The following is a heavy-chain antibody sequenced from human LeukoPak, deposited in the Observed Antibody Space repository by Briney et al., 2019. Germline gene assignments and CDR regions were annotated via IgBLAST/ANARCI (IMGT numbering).Heavy chain of an antibody. CDR1: GYTFTGYY. CDR2: IIPIFGTA. V-gene: IGHV1-69*13. Sequence: SVKVSCKTSGYTFTGYYMHWVRQAPGQGLEWMGGIIPIFGTANYARKFQDRVTITADESTSTAYMELSSLRSEDTAVYYCARDVRHRYCSSSSCYWGWLDPWGQGTLVTVSS. CDR3: ARDVRHRYCSSSSCYWGWLDP. J-gene: IGHJ5*02. D-gene: IGHD2-2*01.